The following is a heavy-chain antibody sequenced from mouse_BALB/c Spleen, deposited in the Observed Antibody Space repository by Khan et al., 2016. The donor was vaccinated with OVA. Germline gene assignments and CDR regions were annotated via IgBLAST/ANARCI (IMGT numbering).Heavy chain of an antibody. D-gene: IGHD1-3*01. CDR3: ARGSGNSRFAY. CDR2: ISTYYGDA. V-gene: IGHV1S137*01. CDR1: GYTFTDYA. J-gene: IGHJ3*01. Sequence: QVQLQQSGAELVRPGVSVKISCKGSGYTFTDYAMHWVKQSHAKSLEWIGVISTYYGDADYNQKFKGKATMTVDKSSSTAYMELARLTSEDSAIYYCARGSGNSRFAYWGKGTLVTVPA.